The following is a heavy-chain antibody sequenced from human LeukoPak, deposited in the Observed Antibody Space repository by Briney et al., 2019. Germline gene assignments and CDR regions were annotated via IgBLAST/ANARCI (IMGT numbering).Heavy chain of an antibody. J-gene: IGHJ5*02. CDR2: IYYSGST. CDR1: GGSISSGGYY. D-gene: IGHD6-6*01. V-gene: IGHV4-31*03. CDR3: ARGYSSSSCFDP. Sequence: TSETLSLTCTVSGGSISSGGYYWSWIRQHPGKGPEWIGYIYYSGSTYYNPSLKSRVTISVDTSKNQFSLKLSSVTAADTAVYYCARGYSSSSCFDPWGQGTLVTVSS.